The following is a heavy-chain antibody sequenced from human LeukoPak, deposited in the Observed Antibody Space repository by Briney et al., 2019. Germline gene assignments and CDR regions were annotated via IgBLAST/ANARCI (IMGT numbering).Heavy chain of an antibody. V-gene: IGHV4-34*01. CDR3: ARAVAGNFDY. CDR2: INHSGST. Sequence: SETLSLTCAVYGGSFSGYYWSWIRQPPGKGLEWIGEINHSGSTNYNPSLKSRVTMSVDTSKNQFSLKLSSVIAADTAVYYCARAVAGNFDYWGQGTLVTVSS. J-gene: IGHJ4*02. CDR1: GGSFSGYY. D-gene: IGHD6-19*01.